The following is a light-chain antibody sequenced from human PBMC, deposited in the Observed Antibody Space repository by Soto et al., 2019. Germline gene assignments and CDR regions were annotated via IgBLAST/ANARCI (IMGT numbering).Light chain of an antibody. J-gene: IGLJ1*01. CDR1: SXDIGAYDY. Sequence: QSVLTQPTSVSGSAGQSITISCTGNSXDIGAYDYVSWYQQHPGKAPRLLIYGVRNRPSGIPSRFSASKSGLTASLTISGFQAEDEAGYYCASFTTNRVYVFGPGTKVTVL. CDR3: ASFTTNRVYV. V-gene: IGLV2-14*01. CDR2: GVR.